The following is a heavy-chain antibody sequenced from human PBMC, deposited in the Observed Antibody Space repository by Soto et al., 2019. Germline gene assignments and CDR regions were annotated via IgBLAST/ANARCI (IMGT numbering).Heavy chain of an antibody. CDR3: THGSMGIAAVDY. D-gene: IGHD6-13*01. CDR1: GFSLSTSLVG. V-gene: IGHV2-5*02. J-gene: IGHJ4*02. Sequence: SGPTLVNPTQTLTLTCTFSGFSLSTSLVGVGWIRQPPGKALEWLALIYWDDDKRYSPSLKDGLTITKDTSKNQVVLSMTDMDPVDTATYYCTHGSMGIAAVDYWGQGALVTVSS. CDR2: IYWDDDK.